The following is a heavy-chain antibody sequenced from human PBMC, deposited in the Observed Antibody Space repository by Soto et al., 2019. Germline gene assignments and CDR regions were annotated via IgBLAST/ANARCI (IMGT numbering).Heavy chain of an antibody. J-gene: IGHJ4*02. CDR3: ARGVLQQQLVRLPFDY. V-gene: IGHV4-34*01. D-gene: IGHD6-13*01. Sequence: SETLSLTCAVYGGSFSGYYWSWIRQPPGKGLEWIGEINHSGSTNYNPSLKSRVTISVDTSKNQFSLKLSSVTAADTAVYYCARGVLQQQLVRLPFDYWGQGTLVTVSS. CDR1: GGSFSGYY. CDR2: INHSGST.